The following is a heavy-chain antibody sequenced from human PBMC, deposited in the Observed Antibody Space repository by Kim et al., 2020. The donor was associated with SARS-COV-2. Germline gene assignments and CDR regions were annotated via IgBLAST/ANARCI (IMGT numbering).Heavy chain of an antibody. CDR2: FDPEDGET. D-gene: IGHD2-2*01. CDR1: GYTLTELS. V-gene: IGHV1-24*01. CDR3: ATRALVVPAAIWRLAWFDP. J-gene: IGHJ5*02. Sequence: ASVKVSCKVSGYTLTELSMHWVRQAPGKGLEWMGGFDPEDGETIYAQKFQGRVTMTEDTSTDTAYMELSSLRSEDTAVYYCATRALVVPAAIWRLAWFDPWGQGTLVTVSS.